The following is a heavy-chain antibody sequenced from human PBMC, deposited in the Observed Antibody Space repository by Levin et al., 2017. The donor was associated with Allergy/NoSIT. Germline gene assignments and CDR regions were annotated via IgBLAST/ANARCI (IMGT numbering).Heavy chain of an antibody. J-gene: IGHJ4*02. D-gene: IGHD3-9*01. V-gene: IGHV3-30-3*01. CDR3: AREVHYDILTGLGYFDY. CDR2: TSYDGSNK. CDR1: GFTFSSHD. Sequence: GESLKISCAASGFTFSSHDMHWVRQAPGKGLEWVAVTSYDGSNKNYADSVKGRFIISRDNSKNTLYLQMSSLRPEDTAVYYCAREVHYDILTGLGYFDYWGQGTLVTVSS.